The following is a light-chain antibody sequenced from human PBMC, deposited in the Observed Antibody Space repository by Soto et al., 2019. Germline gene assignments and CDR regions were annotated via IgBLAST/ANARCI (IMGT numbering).Light chain of an antibody. CDR1: QSVSSSY. J-gene: IGKJ1*01. CDR2: GAS. V-gene: IGKV3-15*01. CDR3: QQHNNWPTWT. Sequence: EIVLTHSRGTLSLSPVEISTLSFSSIQSVSSSYLAWYQQKPGQAPRLLIYGASTRATGIPARFSGSGSGTEFTLTIRSLQSEDFAVYYCQQHNNWPTWTCGQGNTGAIK.